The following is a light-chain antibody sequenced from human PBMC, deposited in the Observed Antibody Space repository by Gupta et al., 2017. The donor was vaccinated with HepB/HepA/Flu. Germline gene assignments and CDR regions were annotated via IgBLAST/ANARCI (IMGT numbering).Light chain of an antibody. CDR1: QSIRSY. V-gene: IGKV1-39*01. CDR3: QQTYNTPWT. CDR2: AAS. Sequence: DIQMTQSPSPLSASVGDRVTTTCRASQSIRSYLNWYQQKPGKAPKLLIYAASSLQGGVPSRFSGSGSGTDFTLTISSLRPEDFATYYCQQTYNTPWTFGQGTKVEIK. J-gene: IGKJ1*01.